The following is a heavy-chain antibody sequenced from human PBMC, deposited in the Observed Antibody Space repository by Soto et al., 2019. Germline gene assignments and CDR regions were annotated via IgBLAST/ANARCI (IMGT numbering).Heavy chain of an antibody. V-gene: IGHV4-30-4*01. J-gene: IGHJ3*02. CDR3: ASGGLYCCASWLRVTRDDASDI. CDR2: IYYSGST. CDR1: GGSISSGDYY. D-gene: IGHD2-15*01. Sequence: PSETLSLTCTVSGGSISSGDYYWSWIRQPPGKGLEWIGYIYYSGSTYYNPSLKSRVTISVDTSKNQFSLKLSSVTAADTAVYYCASGGLYCCASWLRVTRDDASDIWGQGTMVTVSS.